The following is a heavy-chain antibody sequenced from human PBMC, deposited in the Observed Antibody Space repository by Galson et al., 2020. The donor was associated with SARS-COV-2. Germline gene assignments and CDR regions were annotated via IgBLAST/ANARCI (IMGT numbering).Heavy chain of an antibody. CDR3: ARGGPPDYYYYGMDV. CDR2: IYSGGST. CDR1: GFTVSSNY. Sequence: GGSLRLSCAASGFTVSSNYMSWVRQAPGKGLEWVSVIYSGGSTYYADSVKGRFTISRDNSKNTLYLQMNSLRAEDTAVYYCARGGPPDYYYYGMDVCGQGTTFTVSS. J-gene: IGHJ6*02. V-gene: IGHV3-53*01.